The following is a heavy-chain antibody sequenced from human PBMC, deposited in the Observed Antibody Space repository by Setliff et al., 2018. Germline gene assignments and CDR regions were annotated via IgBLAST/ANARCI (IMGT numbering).Heavy chain of an antibody. CDR3: ATVKGATGGLYYFDY. CDR2: INPNSGGT. CDR1: GYTFTGYY. Sequence: ASVKVSCKASGYTFTGYYMHWVRQAPGQGLEWMGWINPNSGGTNYAQKFQGRVTMTRDTSISTAYMELSRLRSDDTAAYYCATVKGATGGLYYFDYWGQGTLVTVSS. D-gene: IGHD1-26*01. V-gene: IGHV1-2*02. J-gene: IGHJ4*02.